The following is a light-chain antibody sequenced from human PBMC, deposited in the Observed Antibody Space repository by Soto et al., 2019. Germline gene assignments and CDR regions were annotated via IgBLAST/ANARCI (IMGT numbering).Light chain of an antibody. CDR1: SSDVGRYNY. CDR3: SSFTGDSTV. J-gene: IGLJ2*01. V-gene: IGLV2-14*01. Sequence: QSVLTQPASVSGSPGQSITISCTGSSSDVGRYNYVSWYQQHPDTAPKLMIYGVSNRPSGVSNRFSGSKSGNTASLTISGLQAEDEADYYCSSFTGDSTVFGGGTKLTVL. CDR2: GVS.